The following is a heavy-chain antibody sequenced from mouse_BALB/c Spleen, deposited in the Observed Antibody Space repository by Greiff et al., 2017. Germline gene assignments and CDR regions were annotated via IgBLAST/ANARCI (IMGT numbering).Heavy chain of an antibody. CDR1: GFTFSSFG. V-gene: IGHV5-17*02. CDR3: ATRDGSSPDWFAY. CDR2: ISSGSSTI. Sequence: EVQVVESGVGLVQPGGSRKLSCAASGFTFSSFGMHWVRQAPEKGLEWVAYISSGSSTIYYADTVKGRFTISRYNPNYTLFLQMTSVRSEDTAMFNCATRDGSSPDWFAYWGQGTLVTVSA. D-gene: IGHD1-1*01. J-gene: IGHJ3*01.